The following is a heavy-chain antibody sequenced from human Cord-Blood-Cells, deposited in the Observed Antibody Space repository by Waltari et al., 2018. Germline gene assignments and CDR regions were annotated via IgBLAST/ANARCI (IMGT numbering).Heavy chain of an antibody. D-gene: IGHD3-10*01. Sequence: QVQLQESGPGLVKPSETLSLTCTVSGGSISSYYWSWIRQPPGKGLEWLGYIYYSGSTNYNPSLKSRVTISVDTSKNQFSLKLSSVTAADTAVYYCARDDGSRDFQHWGQGTLVTVSS. V-gene: IGHV4-59*01. CDR2: IYYSGST. J-gene: IGHJ1*01. CDR1: GGSISSYY. CDR3: ARDDGSRDFQH.